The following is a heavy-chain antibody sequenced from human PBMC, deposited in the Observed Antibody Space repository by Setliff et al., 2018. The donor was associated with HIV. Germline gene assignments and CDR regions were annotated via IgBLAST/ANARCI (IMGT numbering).Heavy chain of an antibody. D-gene: IGHD3-10*01. CDR1: GGSISSHY. J-gene: IGHJ6*03. CDR2: IYYSGST. V-gene: IGHV4-59*11. Sequence: PSETLSLTCTVSGGSISSHYWSWIRQPPGKGLEWIGYIYYSGSTNYNPSLKSRVTISGDTSKNQFSLKLSSVTAADTAVYYCARDGPLEGSYRYYYYYMDVWGKGTTVTVSS. CDR3: ARDGPLEGSYRYYYYYMDV.